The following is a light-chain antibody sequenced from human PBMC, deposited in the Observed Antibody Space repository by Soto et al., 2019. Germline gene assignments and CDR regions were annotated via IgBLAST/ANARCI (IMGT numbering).Light chain of an antibody. V-gene: IGKV3-15*01. CDR1: QSVSSN. CDR3: QQYNNWPPIT. J-gene: IGKJ5*01. Sequence: EIVMTQSPATLSVSPGERATLSCSTSQSVSSNLAWYQERPGQAPRLLIYGASTRATGIPARFSGSGSGTEFTLIISSLQSEDFAVYYCQQYNNWPPITFGQGTRLEIK. CDR2: GAS.